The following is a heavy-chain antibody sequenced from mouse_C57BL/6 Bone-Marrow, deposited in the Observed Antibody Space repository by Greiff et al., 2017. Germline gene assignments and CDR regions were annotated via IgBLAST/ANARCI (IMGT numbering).Heavy chain of an antibody. CDR2: IHPNSGST. CDR3: APLDYGNYGAIGY. J-gene: IGHJ4*01. CDR1: GYTFTSYW. Sequence: QVQLQQPGAELVKPGASVKLSCTASGYTFTSYWMHWVKQRPGPGLQWIGMIHPNSGSTNYNEKFKSKATLTVDKSSSTAYMQLSSLTSEDSAVYNCAPLDYGNYGAIGYWGQGTSVTVSS. V-gene: IGHV1-64*01. D-gene: IGHD2-1*01.